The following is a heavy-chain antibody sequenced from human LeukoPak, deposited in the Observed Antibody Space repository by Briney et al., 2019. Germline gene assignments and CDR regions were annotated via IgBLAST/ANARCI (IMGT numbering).Heavy chain of an antibody. D-gene: IGHD4-17*01. V-gene: IGHV1-2*02. J-gene: IGHJ4*02. CDR2: TSPKGAGA. CDR1: GYTFTDYY. Sequence: SVKVSCKVSGYTFTDYYIHWVRQAPGQGLEWMGWTSPKGAGAMSAQKFQGRITITGDTSTSTVYMELDRLTFDDTAVYYCARDNYGILDYWGQGTLVTVSS. CDR3: ARDNYGILDY.